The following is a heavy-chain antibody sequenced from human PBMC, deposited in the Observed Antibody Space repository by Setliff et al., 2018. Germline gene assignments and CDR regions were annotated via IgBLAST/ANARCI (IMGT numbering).Heavy chain of an antibody. D-gene: IGHD6-19*01. J-gene: IGHJ6*03. CDR3: ARERLTQWLSYYYYMDV. CDR1: GGSISSYY. V-gene: IGHV4-59*12. Sequence: SETLSLTCTVSGGSISSYYWSWIRQPPGKGLEWIGYIYHSGGTYYNPSLKSRVTISVDTSKNQFSLKLSSVTAADTAGYYCARERLTQWLSYYYYMDVWGKGTTVTVSS. CDR2: IYHSGGT.